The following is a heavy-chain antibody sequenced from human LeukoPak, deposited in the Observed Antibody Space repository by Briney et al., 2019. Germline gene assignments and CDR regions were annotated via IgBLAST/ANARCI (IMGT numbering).Heavy chain of an antibody. J-gene: IGHJ6*03. CDR1: GDSITTTTYY. Sequence: SETLSLTCSVSGDSITTTTYYWGWIRQPPGKGLEWIGSMYYSGNTYYNPSLKSRVTISGDTSKNQFSLKVNSVTAADTAVYYCARGLTIRGPGPPGYYMDVWGEGTTVTVSS. CDR3: ARGLTIRGPGPPGYYMDV. CDR2: MYYSGNT. D-gene: IGHD3-3*01. V-gene: IGHV4-39*01.